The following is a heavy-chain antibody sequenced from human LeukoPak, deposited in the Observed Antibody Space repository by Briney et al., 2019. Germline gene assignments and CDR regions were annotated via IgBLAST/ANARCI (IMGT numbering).Heavy chain of an antibody. CDR2: IYYSGST. J-gene: IGHJ6*03. CDR3: ARDGNYYGSGRYYYYMDV. CDR1: GGSISSGGYY. D-gene: IGHD3-10*01. Sequence: SETLSLTCTVSGGSISSGGYYWSWIRQHPGKGLEWIGYIYYSGSTYYNPSLKSRVTISEDTSKNQFSLKLSSVTAADTAVYYCARDGNYYGSGRYYYYMDVWGKGTTVTVSS. V-gene: IGHV4-31*03.